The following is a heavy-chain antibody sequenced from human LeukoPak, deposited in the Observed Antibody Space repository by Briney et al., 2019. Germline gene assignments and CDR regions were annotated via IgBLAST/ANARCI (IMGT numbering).Heavy chain of an antibody. Sequence: PSETLSLTCTVSRGSVNSNSYYWGWIRQPPGKGLEWIGTIYYSGNTYYNPSLESRVTISVDTSKNQFSLKLTSVTAADTAVYYCARDHEVSSSSFDYWGQGTLVTVSS. V-gene: IGHV4-39*07. D-gene: IGHD6-6*01. CDR3: ARDHEVSSSSFDY. CDR1: RGSVNSNSYY. CDR2: IYYSGNT. J-gene: IGHJ4*02.